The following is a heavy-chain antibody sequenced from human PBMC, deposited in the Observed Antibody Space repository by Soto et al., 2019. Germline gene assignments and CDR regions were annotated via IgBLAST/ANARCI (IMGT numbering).Heavy chain of an antibody. D-gene: IGHD6-6*01. CDR1: GYTFTGYY. Sequence: QVQLVQSGAEVKKPGASVKVSCKASGYTFTGYYTHWVRQAPGQGLEWMGWINPNSGGTNYAQKFQGGVTMTRDTSISTAYMELSRLRSDDTAVYYCARASVAARGENNWFDPWGQGTLVTVSS. J-gene: IGHJ5*02. CDR2: INPNSGGT. V-gene: IGHV1-2*02. CDR3: ARASVAARGENNWFDP.